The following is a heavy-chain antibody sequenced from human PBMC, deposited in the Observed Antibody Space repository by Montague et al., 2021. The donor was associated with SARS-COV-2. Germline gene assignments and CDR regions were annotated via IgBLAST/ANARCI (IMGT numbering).Heavy chain of an antibody. CDR1: GGSISSFY. CDR3: ARHYSATLPAVY. CDR2: ISDSGST. V-gene: IGHV4-59*08. J-gene: IGHJ4*02. D-gene: IGHD2-15*01. Sequence: ETLSLTCTVSGGSISSFYWSWFRQPPGKGLEWIGYISDSGSTNYNPSLTSRVTMSVDTSKNQFSLKVNSVTAADTAVYYCARHYSATLPAVYWGQGTLLTVSS.